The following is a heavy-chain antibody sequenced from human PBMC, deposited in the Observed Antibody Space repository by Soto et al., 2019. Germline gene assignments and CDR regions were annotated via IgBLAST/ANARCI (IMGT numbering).Heavy chain of an antibody. CDR1: GFTFSDYY. CDR3: ARDLGYYDSSGYFDY. Sequence: GGSRRRSWAASGFTFSDYYMSWIRQAPGKGLEWVAYISSSDNIIYYADSVKGRFTISRDNAKNSLYLQMNSLRAEDTAVYYCARDLGYYDSSGYFDYWGQGTLVTVSS. V-gene: IGHV3-11*01. CDR2: ISSSDNII. D-gene: IGHD3-22*01. J-gene: IGHJ4*02.